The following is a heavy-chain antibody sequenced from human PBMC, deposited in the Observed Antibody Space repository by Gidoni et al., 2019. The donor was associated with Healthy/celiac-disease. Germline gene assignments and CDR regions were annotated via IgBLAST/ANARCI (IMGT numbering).Heavy chain of an antibody. CDR1: GFTFSSYS. CDR2: ISSSSSYI. CDR3: ARIADHSSSWNLADLDY. J-gene: IGHJ4*02. D-gene: IGHD6-13*01. V-gene: IGHV3-21*01. Sequence: EVRLVESGGGLVKPGGSLRLYCAASGFTFSSYSMNWVRQAPGKGLEWVSSISSSSSYIYYADSVKGRFTISRDNAKNSLYLQMNSLRAEDTAVYYCARIADHSSSWNLADLDYWGQGTLVTVSS.